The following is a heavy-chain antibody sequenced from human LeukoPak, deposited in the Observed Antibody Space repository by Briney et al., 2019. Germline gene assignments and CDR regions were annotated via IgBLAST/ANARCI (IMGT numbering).Heavy chain of an antibody. V-gene: IGHV3-48*03. Sequence: GGSLRLSCAASGFTFSSYEMNWVRQAPGKGLEWVSYISSSGSTICYAASVKGRFTISRDNAKNSLYLQMNSLRAEDTAVYYCARDPSNYYDSSGSRFTFDYWGQGTLVTVSS. CDR1: GFTFSSYE. CDR2: ISSSGSTI. CDR3: ARDPSNYYDSSGSRFTFDY. D-gene: IGHD3-22*01. J-gene: IGHJ4*02.